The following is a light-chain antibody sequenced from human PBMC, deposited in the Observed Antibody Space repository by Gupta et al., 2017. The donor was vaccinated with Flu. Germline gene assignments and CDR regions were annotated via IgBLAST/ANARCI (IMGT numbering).Light chain of an antibody. CDR3: MQALQTPRS. CDR2: LGS. CDR1: QSLLHSNGYNY. V-gene: IGKV2-28*01. Sequence: DIVMTQSPLSLPVTRGEPASIPCRSSQSLLHSNGYNYLDWYLQKPGQSPQLLIYLGSNRASGVPDRFSGSGSGTDFTLKISRAEAEDVGVYYCMQALQTPRSFGQGTKLEIK. J-gene: IGKJ2*03.